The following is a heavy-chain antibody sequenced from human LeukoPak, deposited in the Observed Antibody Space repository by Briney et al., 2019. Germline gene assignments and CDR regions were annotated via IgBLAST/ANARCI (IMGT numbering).Heavy chain of an antibody. V-gene: IGHV3-30-3*01. Sequence: GGSLRLSWAASGFTFTTYAMHWVRQAPGKGLEWVALISYDGSNKYYADSVKGRFTISRDNSKNTLYLQMSSLRPEDTAVYYCARGPYHYDSGSSSGAFDIWGQGTMVTVSS. CDR2: ISYDGSNK. CDR1: GFTFTTYA. J-gene: IGHJ3*02. D-gene: IGHD3-10*01. CDR3: ARGPYHYDSGSSSGAFDI.